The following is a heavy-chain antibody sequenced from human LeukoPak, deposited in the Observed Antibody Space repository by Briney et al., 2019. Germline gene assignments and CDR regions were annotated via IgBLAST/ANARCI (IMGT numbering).Heavy chain of an antibody. J-gene: IGHJ6*02. CDR3: AGAPYYYDSSGCYLDNYYGMDV. D-gene: IGHD3-22*01. Sequence: PGGSLRLSCAASGFTFSSYWMHWIRQAPGKGLVWVSRINSDGSSTSYADSVKGRFTISRDNAKNTLYLQMNSLRAEDTAVYYCAGAPYYYDSSGCYLDNYYGMDVWGQGTTVTVSS. CDR1: GFTFSSYW. V-gene: IGHV3-74*01. CDR2: INSDGSST.